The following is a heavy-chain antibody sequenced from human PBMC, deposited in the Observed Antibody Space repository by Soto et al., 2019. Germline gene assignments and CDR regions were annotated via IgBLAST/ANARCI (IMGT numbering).Heavy chain of an antibody. CDR3: ARSDGGYYLDY. D-gene: IGHD3-22*01. CDR2: MNPNTGNS. CDR1: GYTFTGYY. Sequence: ASVKVSCKASGYTFTGYYMHWVRQAPGQGLEWMGWMNPNTGNSGYAQKFQGRVTMTRDTSISTAYMELSRLRSDDTAVYYCARSDGGYYLDYWGQGTLVTVSS. V-gene: IGHV1-2*02. J-gene: IGHJ4*02.